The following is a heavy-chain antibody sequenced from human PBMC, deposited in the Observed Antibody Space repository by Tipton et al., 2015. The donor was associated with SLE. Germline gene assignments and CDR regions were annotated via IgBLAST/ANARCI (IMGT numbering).Heavy chain of an antibody. D-gene: IGHD1-1*01. J-gene: IGHJ6*03. CDR2: INHSGST. CDR3: ARVPGLERSYYYYYYMDV. CDR1: GGSINSHY. Sequence: TLSLTCTVSGGSINSHYWTWIRQPPGKGLEWIGEINHSGSTNYNPSLKSRVTISVDTSRNQFSLKLSSVTAADTAMYYCARVPGLERSYYYYYYMDVWGKETTVPVSS. V-gene: IGHV4-34*01.